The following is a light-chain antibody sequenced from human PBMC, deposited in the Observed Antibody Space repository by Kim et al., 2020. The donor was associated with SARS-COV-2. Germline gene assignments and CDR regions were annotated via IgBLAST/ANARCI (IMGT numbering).Light chain of an antibody. CDR3: QVWDRTTG. V-gene: IGLV3-9*01. CDR1: SIENKN. CDR2: RDI. J-gene: IGLJ2*01. Sequence: SYELTQPPSMSVALGQTATITCGGDSIENKNVHWYQQKPGQAPVLVIYRDINRPSGIPERFSGSNSGNAATLTISRAQAGDEADYFCQVWDRTTGFGGGT.